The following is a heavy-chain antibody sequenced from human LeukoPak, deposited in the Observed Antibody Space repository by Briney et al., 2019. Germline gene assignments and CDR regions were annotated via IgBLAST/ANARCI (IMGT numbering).Heavy chain of an antibody. J-gene: IGHJ5*02. CDR3: ARENADSSGYYYWFDP. V-gene: IGHV1-69*04. CDR2: IIPILGIA. D-gene: IGHD3-22*01. CDR1: GGTFSSYT. Sequence: SVKVSCKASGGTFSSYTISWVRQAPGQGLEWMGRIIPILGIANYAQKFQGRVTITADKSTSTAYMELSSLRSEDTAVYCCARENADSSGYYYWFDPWGQGTLVTVSS.